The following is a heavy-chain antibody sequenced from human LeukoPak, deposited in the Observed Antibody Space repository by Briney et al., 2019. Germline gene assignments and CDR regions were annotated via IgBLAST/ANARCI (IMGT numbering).Heavy chain of an antibody. D-gene: IGHD1-1*01. J-gene: IGHJ4*02. CDR3: ARVDWNDVLVYFDY. V-gene: IGHV4-59*01. CDR1: GGSISSYY. Sequence: SETLSLTCTVSGGSISSYYWTWIRQPPGKGLEWIGYIYYSGSTNYNPSLKSRVTISVDTSKNQFSLKLSSVTAADTAVYYCARVDWNDVLVYFDYWGQGTLVTVSP. CDR2: IYYSGST.